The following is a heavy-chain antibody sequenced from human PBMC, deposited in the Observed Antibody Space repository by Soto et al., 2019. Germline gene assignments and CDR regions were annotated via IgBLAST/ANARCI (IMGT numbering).Heavy chain of an antibody. Sequence: PSETLSLTCTVSGYSISSGYHWAWIRQPPGKGLEWLGSVHYSGNTYYNQSLKSRLTISVDTSKNQFSLKLSSVTAADTAVYYCESKAAGTEGQYYYYGMDVWGQGTKVTVSS. V-gene: IGHV4-38-2*02. J-gene: IGHJ6*02. D-gene: IGHD6-13*01. CDR1: GYSISSGYH. CDR2: VHYSGNT. CDR3: ESKAAGTEGQYYYYGMDV.